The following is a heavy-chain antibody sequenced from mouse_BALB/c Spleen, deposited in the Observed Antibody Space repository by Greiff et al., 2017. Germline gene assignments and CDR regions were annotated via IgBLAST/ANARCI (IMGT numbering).Heavy chain of an antibody. V-gene: IGHV5-6-5*01. J-gene: IGHJ3*01. CDR3: ARGVYYGSSTLFAY. CDR2: ISSGGST. CDR1: GFTFSSYA. D-gene: IGHD1-1*01. Sequence: EVQLVESGGGLVKPGGSLKLSCAASGFTFSSYAMSWVRQTPEKRLEWVASISSGGSTYYPDSVKGRFTISRDNARNILYLQMSSLRSEDTAMYYCARGVYYGSSTLFAYWGQGTLVTVSA.